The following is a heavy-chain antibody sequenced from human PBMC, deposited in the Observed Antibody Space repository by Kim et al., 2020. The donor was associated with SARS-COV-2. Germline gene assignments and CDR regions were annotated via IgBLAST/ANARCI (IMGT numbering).Heavy chain of an antibody. CDR1: GGSFSGYY. CDR2: INHSGST. D-gene: IGHD4-4*01. J-gene: IGHJ4*02. V-gene: IGHV4-34*01. Sequence: SETLSLTCAVYGGSFSGYYWSWIRQPPGKGLEWIGEINHSGSTNYNPSLKSRVTISVDTSKNQFSLKLSSVTAADTAVYYCARDPVYSNYGGFDYWGQGTLVTVSS. CDR3: ARDPVYSNYGGFDY.